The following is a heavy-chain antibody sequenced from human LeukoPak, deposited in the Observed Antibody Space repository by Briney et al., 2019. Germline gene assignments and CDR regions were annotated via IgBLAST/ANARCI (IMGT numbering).Heavy chain of an antibody. J-gene: IGHJ6*03. CDR2: ISSSSSYI. V-gene: IGHV3-21*01. CDR3: ARVDVVVVAATNYYYMDV. Sequence: GGSLRLSRAASGFTFSSHSMNWVRQAPGKGLEWVSSISSSSSYIYYADSVKGRFTISRDNAKNSLYLQMNSLRAEDTAVYYCARVDVVVVAATNYYYMDVWGKGTTVTVSS. D-gene: IGHD2-15*01. CDR1: GFTFSSHS.